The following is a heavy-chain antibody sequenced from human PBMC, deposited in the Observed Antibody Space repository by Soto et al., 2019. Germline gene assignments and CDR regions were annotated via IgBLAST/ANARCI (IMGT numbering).Heavy chain of an antibody. CDR1: GGSFSGYY. Sequence: PSETLSLTCAVYGGSFSGYYWSWIRQPPGKGLEWIGEINHSGSTNYNPSLKSRVTISVDTSKNQFSLKLSSVTAADTAVYYCARVEGLDFWSGTRGYYYYMDVWGKGTTVT. CDR3: ARVEGLDFWSGTRGYYYYMDV. CDR2: INHSGST. D-gene: IGHD3-3*01. V-gene: IGHV4-34*01. J-gene: IGHJ6*03.